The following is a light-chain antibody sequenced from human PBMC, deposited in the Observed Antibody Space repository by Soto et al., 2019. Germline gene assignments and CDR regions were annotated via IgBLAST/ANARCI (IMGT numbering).Light chain of an antibody. J-gene: IGLJ2*01. V-gene: IGLV2-14*01. CDR3: TSYTGASTVL. CDR2: HVT. Sequence: QSALTQPASVSGSPGQSINISCAGTSSNVGGYKFVSWYRQHPGKAPQLLIYHVTYRPSGVSDRFSGSKSGNPASLTISGLQAEDEADSYCTSYTGASTVLLGGGTKLPV. CDR1: SSNVGGYKF.